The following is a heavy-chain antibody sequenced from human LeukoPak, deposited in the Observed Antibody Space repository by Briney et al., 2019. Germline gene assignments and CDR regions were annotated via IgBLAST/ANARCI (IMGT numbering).Heavy chain of an antibody. CDR1: GGSFSGYY. Sequence: SETLSLTCAVYGGSFSGYYWSWIRQPPGKGLEWIGEINHSGSTNYNPSLKSRVTISVDTSKNQFSLKLSSVTAADTAVYYCARDHPTYYDFWSGYTIYYDYGMDVWGQGTTVTVSS. V-gene: IGHV4-34*01. CDR2: INHSGST. D-gene: IGHD3-3*01. J-gene: IGHJ6*02. CDR3: ARDHPTYYDFWSGYTIYYDYGMDV.